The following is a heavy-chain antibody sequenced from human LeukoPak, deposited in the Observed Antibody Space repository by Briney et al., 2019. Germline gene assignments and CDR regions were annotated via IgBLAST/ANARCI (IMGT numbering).Heavy chain of an antibody. CDR1: GFTFSSYG. CDR2: ISYDGSNK. J-gene: IGHJ4*02. D-gene: IGHD3-22*01. Sequence: GGSLRLSCAASGFTFSSYGMHWFRQAPGKGLEWVAVISYDGSNKYYADSVKGRFTISRDNSKNTLYLQMNSLRAEDTAVYYCAKSSAGTYYYDSSGHYAWYYFDYWGQGTLVTVSS. V-gene: IGHV3-30*18. CDR3: AKSSAGTYYYDSSGHYAWYYFDY.